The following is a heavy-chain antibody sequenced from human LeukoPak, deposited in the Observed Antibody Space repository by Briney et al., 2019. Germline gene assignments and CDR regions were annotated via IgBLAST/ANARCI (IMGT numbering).Heavy chain of an antibody. CDR1: GFSLSSSGVS. D-gene: IGHD1-26*01. CDR2: LYGNDAN. CDR3: AHRDTSVGASRISAY. J-gene: IGHJ4*01. Sequence: GPTVVNPTQTVTLTCTFSGFSLSSSGVSVCWIRQPPGKILVWLALLYGNDANRYRTSLKSRLTITKDTSKSQVVLTMTKMGPLNTGPYNSAHRDTSVGASRISAYCSQGTLATVPS. V-gene: IGHV2-5*01.